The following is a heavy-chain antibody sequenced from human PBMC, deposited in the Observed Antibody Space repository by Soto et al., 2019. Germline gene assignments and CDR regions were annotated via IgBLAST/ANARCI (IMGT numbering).Heavy chain of an antibody. CDR1: GFTFSSYA. Sequence: QVQLVESGGGVVQPGRSLRLSCAASGFTFSSYARHWVRQAPGKGLEWVAVISYDGSNKYYADSVKGRFTISRDNSKNTLYLQMNSMRAEDTAVYYCARDGTIAAALLDAFDIWGEGTMVTVSS. V-gene: IGHV3-30-3*01. CDR3: ARDGTIAAALLDAFDI. D-gene: IGHD6-13*01. CDR2: ISYDGSNK. J-gene: IGHJ3*02.